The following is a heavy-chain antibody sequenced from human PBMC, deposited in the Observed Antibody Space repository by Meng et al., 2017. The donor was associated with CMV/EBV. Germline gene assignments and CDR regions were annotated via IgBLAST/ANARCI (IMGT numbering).Heavy chain of an antibody. CDR2: INHSGST. CDR3: ARGGNWFDP. V-gene: IGHV4-34*01. CDR1: GGSFSGYY. J-gene: IGHJ5*02. Sequence: QMQQQQGGVGLLKPSETLSLTCAVYGGSFSGYYWSWIRQPPGKGLEWIGEINHSGSTNYNPSLKSRVTISVDTSKNQFSLKLSSVTAADTAVYYCARGGNWFDPWGQGTLVTVFS.